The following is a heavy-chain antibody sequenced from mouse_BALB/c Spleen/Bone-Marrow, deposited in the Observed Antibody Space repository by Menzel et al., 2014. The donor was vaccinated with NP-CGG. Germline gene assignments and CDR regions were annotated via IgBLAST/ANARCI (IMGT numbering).Heavy chain of an antibody. CDR1: GYTFTSYW. J-gene: IGHJ1*01. CDR2: IYPSDSYT. Sequence: QVQLKHSGAELVRPGASVKLSCKASGYTFTSYWINWVKQRPGQGLEWIGNIYPSDSYTNYNQKFKDKATLTVDKSSSTAYMQLSSPTSEDSAVYYCTRGGPYFDVWGAGTTVTVSS. D-gene: IGHD1-1*02. CDR3: TRGGPYFDV. V-gene: IGHV1-69*02.